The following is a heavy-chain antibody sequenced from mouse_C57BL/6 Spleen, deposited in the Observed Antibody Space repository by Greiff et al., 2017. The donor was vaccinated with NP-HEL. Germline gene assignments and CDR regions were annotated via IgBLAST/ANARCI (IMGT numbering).Heavy chain of an antibody. Sequence: DVKLQESGPGLVKPSQSLSLTCSVTGYSITSGYYWNWIRQFPGNKLEWMGYISYDGSNNYNPSLKNRISITRDTSKNQFFLKLNSVTTEDTATYYCARGYDYDWFAYWGQGTLVTVSA. J-gene: IGHJ3*01. D-gene: IGHD2-4*01. V-gene: IGHV3-6*01. CDR1: GYSITSGYY. CDR2: ISYDGSN. CDR3: ARGYDYDWFAY.